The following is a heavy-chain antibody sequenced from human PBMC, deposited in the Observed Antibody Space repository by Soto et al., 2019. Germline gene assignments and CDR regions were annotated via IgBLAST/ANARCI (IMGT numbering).Heavy chain of an antibody. V-gene: IGHV3-53*01. CDR1: GFSFSGKNY. Sequence: DVQLEESGGGLIQPGGSLRLSCAASGFSFSGKNYLTWFRQAPGKGLEWVSALYSSDGTYYADSVKGRFSVSRDNSKNTFYLKLHSLRPEDTALYFCATWLQREHAFDIWGLGTMVTVSS. CDR3: ATWLQREHAFDI. D-gene: IGHD1-1*01. J-gene: IGHJ3*02. CDR2: LYSSDGT.